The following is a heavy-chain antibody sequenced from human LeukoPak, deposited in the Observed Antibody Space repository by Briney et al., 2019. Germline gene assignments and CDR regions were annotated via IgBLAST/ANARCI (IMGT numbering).Heavy chain of an antibody. CDR1: GDSVSSNSAT. CDR2: TYYRSKWYN. J-gene: IGHJ3*01. V-gene: IGHV6-1*01. Sequence: SQTLSLTCAISGDSVSSNSATWNWIRQSPSRGLEWLGRTYYRSKWYNDYAVSVRSRITINPDTSKNQFSLQLNSVTPDDTALYYCARGRYSTRGGFDFWGQGTMVTVSS. CDR3: ARGRYSTRGGFDF. D-gene: IGHD5-18*01.